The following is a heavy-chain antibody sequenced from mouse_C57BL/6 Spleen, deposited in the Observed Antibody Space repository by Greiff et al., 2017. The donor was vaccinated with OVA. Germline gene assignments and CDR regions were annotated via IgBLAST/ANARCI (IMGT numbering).Heavy chain of an antibody. Sequence: QVTLKVSGPGILQPSQTLSLTCSFSGFSLSTFGMGVGWIRQPSGKGLEWLAHIWWDDDKYYHPALKSRLTISKDTSKNQGFLTIANVDTADTATYYCARRASGTEGPFDYWGQGTTLTVSS. CDR2: IWWDDDK. V-gene: IGHV8-8*01. J-gene: IGHJ2*01. CDR1: GFSLSTFGMG. D-gene: IGHD4-1*01. CDR3: ARRASGTEGPFDY.